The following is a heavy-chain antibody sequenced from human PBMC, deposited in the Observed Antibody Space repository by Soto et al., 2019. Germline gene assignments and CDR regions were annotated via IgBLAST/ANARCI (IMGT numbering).Heavy chain of an antibody. CDR2: IYHSGST. Sequence: PSETLSLTCAVSGGSISSGGYSWSWIRQPPGKGLEWIGYIYHSGSTYCNPSLKSRVTISVDTSKNQFSLKLSSVTAADTAVYYCARRYGSALDYWGQGTLVTVSS. J-gene: IGHJ4*02. CDR1: GGSISSGGYS. D-gene: IGHD1-26*01. CDR3: ARRYGSALDY. V-gene: IGHV4-30-2*01.